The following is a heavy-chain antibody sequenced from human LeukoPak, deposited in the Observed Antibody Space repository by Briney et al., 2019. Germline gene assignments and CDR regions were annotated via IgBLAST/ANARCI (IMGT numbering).Heavy chain of an antibody. Sequence: GGSLRLSCAASGFTFSSYGMHWVRQAPGKGLEWVAVISYDGSNKYYADSVRGRFTISRDNSKNTLYLQMNSLRAEDTAVYHCAREGGPGGLHYWSQGILVTVSS. CDR3: AREGGPGGLHY. D-gene: IGHD2-8*02. CDR1: GFTFSSYG. CDR2: ISYDGSNK. J-gene: IGHJ4*02. V-gene: IGHV3-30*03.